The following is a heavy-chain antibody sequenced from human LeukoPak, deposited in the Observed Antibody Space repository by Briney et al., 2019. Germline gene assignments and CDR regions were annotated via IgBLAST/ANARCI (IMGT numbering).Heavy chain of an antibody. J-gene: IGHJ4*02. CDR2: IYYSGRA. CDR1: GGSISSSTYY. Sequence: PSQTLSLTCSVSGGSISSSTYYWGWIRQPPGKGLEWIGSIYYSGRAYYNPSLKSRVPISVDTSKNQFSLKLSSVTAPDTAVYHCPRQGGYSASWRYFDYWGQGTLVTVSS. D-gene: IGHD6-13*01. CDR3: PRQGGYSASWRYFDY. V-gene: IGHV4-39*01.